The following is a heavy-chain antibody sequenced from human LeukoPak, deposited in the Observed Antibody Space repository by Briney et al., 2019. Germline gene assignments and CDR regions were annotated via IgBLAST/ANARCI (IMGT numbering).Heavy chain of an antibody. CDR2: VDHTGST. CDR3: ARGRVSSSTWYSTYYYYFYMDV. Sequence: SETLSLTCSVSDDSITMYYWTWIRQPPGKGLEWIGYVDHTGSTNFNPSLNGRVGISRDTTKNLFSLRLRSVTAADTAVYFCARGRVSSSTWYSTYYYYFYMDVWGKGTTVTVSS. V-gene: IGHV4-59*01. J-gene: IGHJ6*03. CDR1: DDSITMYY. D-gene: IGHD1-1*01.